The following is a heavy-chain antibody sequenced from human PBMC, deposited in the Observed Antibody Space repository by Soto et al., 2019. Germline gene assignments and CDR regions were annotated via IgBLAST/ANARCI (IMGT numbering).Heavy chain of an antibody. CDR1: GGSISSYY. CDR2: IYYSGIT. Sequence: SETLSLTCTVSGGSISSYYWTWIRQPPGKGLEWIGYIYYSGITNYNPSLKSRVTMSVDTSKNQFSLKLSSVTAADTAVYYCARRRITMIVVVFDAFDIWGQGTMVTVSS. CDR3: ARRRITMIVVVFDAFDI. J-gene: IGHJ3*02. D-gene: IGHD3-22*01. V-gene: IGHV4-59*12.